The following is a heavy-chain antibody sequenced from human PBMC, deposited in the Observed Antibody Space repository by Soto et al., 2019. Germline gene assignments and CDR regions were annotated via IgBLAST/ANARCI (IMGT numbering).Heavy chain of an antibody. CDR3: ARDRAPGYSYGYDS. D-gene: IGHD5-18*01. J-gene: IGHJ5*01. CDR2: ISSDGVNI. CDR1: GFTFSSFA. Sequence: QVHLVESGGGVVQPGRSLRLSCATSGFTFSSFAIHWVRQAPGKGLDWVALISSDGVNIHYADSVKGRFAISRDNLKNTVDLQMNGLRTEDTALYNCARDRAPGYSYGYDSWGQGSRVIVSS. V-gene: IGHV3-30*09.